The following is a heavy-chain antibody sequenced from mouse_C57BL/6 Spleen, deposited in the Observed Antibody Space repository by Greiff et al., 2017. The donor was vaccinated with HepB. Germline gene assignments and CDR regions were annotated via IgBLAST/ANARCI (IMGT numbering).Heavy chain of an antibody. Sequence: QVQLQQPGAELVKPGASVKMSCKASGYTFTSYWITWVKQRPGQGLEWIGDIYPGSGSTNYNEKFKSKATLTVDTSSSTAYMQLSSLTSGDSAVYYCAREKNYGRAWFADWGQGTLVTVSA. J-gene: IGHJ3*01. CDR1: GYTFTSYW. D-gene: IGHD1-1*01. CDR3: AREKNYGRAWFAD. CDR2: IYPGSGST. V-gene: IGHV1-55*01.